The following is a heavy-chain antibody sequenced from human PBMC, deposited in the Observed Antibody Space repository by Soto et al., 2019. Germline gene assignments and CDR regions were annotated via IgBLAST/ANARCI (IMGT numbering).Heavy chain of an antibody. D-gene: IGHD5-12*01. CDR2: ISSSSSTI. V-gene: IGHV3-48*01. Sequence: GGSLRLSCAASGFTFSSYSMNWVRQAPGKGLEWVSYISSSSSTIYYADSVKGRFTISRDNAKNSLYLQMNSLRAEDTAVYYCARDPNSGYGEVADWGQGTLVTVSS. J-gene: IGHJ4*02. CDR3: ARDPNSGYGEVAD. CDR1: GFTFSSYS.